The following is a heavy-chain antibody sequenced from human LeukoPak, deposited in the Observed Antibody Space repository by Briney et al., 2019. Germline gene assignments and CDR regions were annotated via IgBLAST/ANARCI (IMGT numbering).Heavy chain of an antibody. D-gene: IGHD3-10*01. CDR1: GGSFSGYY. V-gene: IGHV4-34*01. Sequence: SETLSLTCAVYGGSFSGYYWSWLRQPPGKGLEWIGEINHSGSTNYNPSLKSRVTISVDTSKNQFSLKLSSVTAADTAVYYCAKHSSGAGKDNWSDPWGQGTLVTVSS. J-gene: IGHJ5*02. CDR3: AKHSSGAGKDNWSDP. CDR2: INHSGST.